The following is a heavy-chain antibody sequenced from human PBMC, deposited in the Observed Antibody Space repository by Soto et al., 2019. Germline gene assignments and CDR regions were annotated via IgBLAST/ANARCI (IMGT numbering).Heavy chain of an antibody. CDR1: GFTFTSSA. V-gene: IGHV1-58*01. CDR2: IVVGSGNT. CDR3: AARRVGYCSSTSCNNFDY. Sequence: SVKVSCKASGFTFTSSAVQWVRQARGQRLEWIGWIVVGSGNTNYAQKFQERVTITRDMSTSTAYMELSSLRSEDTAVYYCAARRVGYCSSTSCNNFDYWGQGTLVTVSS. J-gene: IGHJ4*02. D-gene: IGHD2-2*02.